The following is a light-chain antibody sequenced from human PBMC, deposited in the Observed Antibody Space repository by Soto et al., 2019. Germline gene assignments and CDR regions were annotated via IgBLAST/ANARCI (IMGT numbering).Light chain of an antibody. Sequence: EIVLTQSPGTLSLSPGERATLSCRASQGVSTYLAWYQQKPGQAPRLLIYGPSTRATGIPARFSGSGSGTEFTLTISSLQSEDFAVYYCQQYYDWPLTFGGGTKVDIK. CDR1: QGVSTY. V-gene: IGKV3-15*01. CDR3: QQYYDWPLT. J-gene: IGKJ4*01. CDR2: GPS.